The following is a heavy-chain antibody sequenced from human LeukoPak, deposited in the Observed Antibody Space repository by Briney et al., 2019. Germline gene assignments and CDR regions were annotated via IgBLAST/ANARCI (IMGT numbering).Heavy chain of an antibody. Sequence: GGSLRLSCAASGFTFSSYAMHWVLQAPGKQLEWVAVISYDGSNKYYADSVKGRFTISRDNSKNTLCLQMHSLRAEDTAVYYCARVQPNEDDAFDIWGQGTMVTVSS. V-gene: IGHV3-30*04. CDR2: ISYDGSNK. J-gene: IGHJ3*02. CDR1: GFTFSSYA. CDR3: ARVQPNEDDAFDI. D-gene: IGHD1-1*01.